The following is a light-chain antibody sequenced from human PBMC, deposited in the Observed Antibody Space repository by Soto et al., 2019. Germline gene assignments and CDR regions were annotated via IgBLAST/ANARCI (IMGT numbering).Light chain of an antibody. CDR2: DAF. CDR1: QNVKSR. V-gene: IGKV3-15*01. CDR3: QQYDDWPLT. Sequence: EKVMTQSPATLSVSPGERATLSCRASQNVKSRLAWYQQKPGQTPRLLIYDAFTRTTAIPARFSGSASGTDFTLTISSLLSEDSAVYYYQQYDDWPLTFGGGTKVEIK. J-gene: IGKJ4*01.